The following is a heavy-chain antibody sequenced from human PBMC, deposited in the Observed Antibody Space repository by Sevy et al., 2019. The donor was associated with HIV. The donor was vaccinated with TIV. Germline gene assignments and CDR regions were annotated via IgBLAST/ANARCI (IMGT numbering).Heavy chain of an antibody. J-gene: IGHJ4*02. CDR1: GFTFSSYA. Sequence: GGSLRLSCAASGFTFSSYAMSWVRQAPGKGLEWVSAISGSGGSTYYADSVKGRFTISRDNSKNTLYLQMNSLRAEDTDVYYCAKYGGSYQNFDYWGQGTLVTVSS. D-gene: IGHD1-26*01. V-gene: IGHV3-23*01. CDR2: ISGSGGST. CDR3: AKYGGSYQNFDY.